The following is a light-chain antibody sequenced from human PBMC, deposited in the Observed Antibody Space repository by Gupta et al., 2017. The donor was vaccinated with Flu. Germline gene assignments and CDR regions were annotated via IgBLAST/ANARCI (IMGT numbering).Light chain of an antibody. Sequence: TGSDVGGDNLVSWYQQHPGKAPKFVIYEVSKRPSRVSNRCSGAKSGNTASLTISGLQAEDEADYYCCSYVGSGMVVFGGGTKVTVL. V-gene: IGLV2-23*02. J-gene: IGLJ2*01. CDR2: EVS. CDR3: CSYVGSGMVV. CDR1: GSDVGGDNL.